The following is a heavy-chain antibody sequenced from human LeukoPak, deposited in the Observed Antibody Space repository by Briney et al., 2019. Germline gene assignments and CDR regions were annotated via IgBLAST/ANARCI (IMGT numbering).Heavy chain of an antibody. CDR3: ARAWVYSLFDY. V-gene: IGHV4-61*02. Sequence: SETLSLTCTVSGGSISSGSYYWSWIRQPAGKGLEWIGRIYTSGSTNYNPSLKSRVTISVDTSKNQFSLKLSSVTAADTAVYYCARAWVYSLFDYWGQGTLVTVSS. CDR1: GGSISSGSYY. J-gene: IGHJ4*02. D-gene: IGHD6-13*01. CDR2: IYTSGST.